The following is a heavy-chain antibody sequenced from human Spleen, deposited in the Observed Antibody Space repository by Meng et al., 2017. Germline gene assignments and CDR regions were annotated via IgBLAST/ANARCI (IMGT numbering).Heavy chain of an antibody. CDR3: ARDDYGYCCQGRDV. CDR2: INWNGGGT. Sequence: GESPKISCAASGFTFDDYGMNWVRQAPGKGLGWVSGINWNGGGTGYVDSVKGRFIISRDNAKNSLYLQMNSLRAEDTALYYCARDDYGYCCQGRDVWGQGTMVTVSS. D-gene: IGHD2-15*01. J-gene: IGHJ6*02. CDR1: GFTFDDYG. V-gene: IGHV3-20*04.